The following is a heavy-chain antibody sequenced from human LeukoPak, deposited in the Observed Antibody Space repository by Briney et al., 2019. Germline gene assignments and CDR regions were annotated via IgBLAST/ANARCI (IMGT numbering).Heavy chain of an antibody. Sequence: SETLSLTCAVSGDSISNYYCSWTRQPPGKGLEWIGYIYYSGSTNYNPSLKSRVTISVDTSKNQFSLKLSSVTAADTAVYYCAREVVAAAGTVDYWGQGALVIVSS. D-gene: IGHD6-13*01. V-gene: IGHV4-59*01. CDR3: AREVVAAAGTVDY. J-gene: IGHJ4*02. CDR1: GDSISNYY. CDR2: IYYSGST.